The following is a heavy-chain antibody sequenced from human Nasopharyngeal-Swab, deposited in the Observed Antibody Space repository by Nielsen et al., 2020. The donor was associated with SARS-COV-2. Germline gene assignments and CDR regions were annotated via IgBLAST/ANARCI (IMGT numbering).Heavy chain of an antibody. CDR2: MHPNGGDT. J-gene: IGHJ6*03. V-gene: IGHV1-8*01. D-gene: IGHD3-16*01. CDR3: ARATGLVYYYYMDV. Sequence: ASVKVSCKASGYTFTSYDINWVRQAPGQGLEWMGWMHPNGGDTGYAQKFKGRVTMTRDTSTSTAYMELSSLTSEDTAVYYCARATGLVYYYYMDVWGKGTTVTVS. CDR1: GYTFTSYD.